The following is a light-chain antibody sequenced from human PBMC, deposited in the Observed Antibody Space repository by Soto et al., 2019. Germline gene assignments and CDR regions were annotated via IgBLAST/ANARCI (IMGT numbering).Light chain of an antibody. CDR1: QSINTW. CDR3: QHYQTYPHT. V-gene: IGKV1-5*03. CDR2: KAS. Sequence: DIQMTQSPSTLSASVGDRVTITCRASQSINTWLAWYQQKPGKAPKLLIYKASGLESGVPSRFSGSGSGTEFTLIISSLQPDDFATYYCQHYQTYPHTFGGGTKVEIK. J-gene: IGKJ4*01.